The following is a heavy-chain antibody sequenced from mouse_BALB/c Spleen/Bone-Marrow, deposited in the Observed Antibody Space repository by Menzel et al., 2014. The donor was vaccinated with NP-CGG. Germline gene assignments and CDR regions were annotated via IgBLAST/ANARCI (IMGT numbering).Heavy chain of an antibody. V-gene: IGHV14-3*02. D-gene: IGHD1-1*01. Sequence: EVMLVESGAELVKPGASVKLSCTASGFNIKDTYMHWVKQRPEQGLEWTGRIDPANGNTKYDPKFQGKATITADTSSNTAYLQLSSLTSEDTAVYYCVRSREYYFDYWGQGTTLTVSS. CDR2: IDPANGNT. J-gene: IGHJ2*01. CDR1: GFNIKDTY. CDR3: VRSREYYFDY.